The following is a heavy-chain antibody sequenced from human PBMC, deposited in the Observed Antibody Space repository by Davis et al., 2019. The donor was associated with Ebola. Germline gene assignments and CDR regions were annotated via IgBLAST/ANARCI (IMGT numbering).Heavy chain of an antibody. CDR1: GFTFSSYN. D-gene: IGHD1-26*01. Sequence: GESLKISCAASGFTFSSYNMNWVRQAPGKGLERVSYISGSSRTIYYADSVKGRFTISRDNSKNTLYLQMNSLRAEDTAVYYCAREWELFDYWGQGTLVTVSS. CDR3: AREWELFDY. V-gene: IGHV3-48*01. J-gene: IGHJ4*02. CDR2: ISGSSRTI.